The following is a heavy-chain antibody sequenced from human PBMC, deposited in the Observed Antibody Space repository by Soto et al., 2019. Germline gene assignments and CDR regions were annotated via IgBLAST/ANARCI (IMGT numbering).Heavy chain of an antibody. CDR1: GFTFSSYA. D-gene: IGHD3-9*01. Sequence: EVQLVESGGGLVQPGGSLRLSCAASGFTFSSYAMHWVRQAPGKGLEYVSAISSNGGSTYYANSVKGRFTISRDNSKNTLYLQMGSLRAEDMAVYYCARDYAGILTGHALRSYYYYYYMDVWGKGTTVTVSS. CDR2: ISSNGGST. V-gene: IGHV3-64*01. CDR3: ARDYAGILTGHALRSYYYYYYMDV. J-gene: IGHJ6*03.